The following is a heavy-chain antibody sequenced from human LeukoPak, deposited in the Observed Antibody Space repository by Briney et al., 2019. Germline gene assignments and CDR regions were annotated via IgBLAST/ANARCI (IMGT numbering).Heavy chain of an antibody. D-gene: IGHD4-11*01. Sequence: GGSLRLSCSASGFTFSSYAMHWVRQAPGKGPEYVSAISSNGGSTYYADSVKGRFTFSRDNSKSTLYLQMSSLRAEDTAVYYCVHPLHLTWGQGTLVTVSS. CDR1: GFTFSSYA. CDR2: ISSNGGST. V-gene: IGHV3-64D*06. CDR3: VHPLHLT. J-gene: IGHJ5*02.